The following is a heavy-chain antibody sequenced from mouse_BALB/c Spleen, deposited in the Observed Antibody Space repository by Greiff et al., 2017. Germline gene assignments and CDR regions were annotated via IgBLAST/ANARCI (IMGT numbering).Heavy chain of an antibody. CDR1: GFTFSDYG. CDR2: ISNLAYSI. CDR3: ARVYYGSSPYYFDY. D-gene: IGHD1-1*01. J-gene: IGHJ2*01. Sequence: EVKVVESGGGLVQPGGSRKLSCAASGFTFSDYGMAWVRQAPGKGPEWVAFISNLAYSIYYADTVTGRFTISRENAKNTLYLEMSSLRSEDTAMYYCARVYYGSSPYYFDYWGQGTTLTVSS. V-gene: IGHV5-15*02.